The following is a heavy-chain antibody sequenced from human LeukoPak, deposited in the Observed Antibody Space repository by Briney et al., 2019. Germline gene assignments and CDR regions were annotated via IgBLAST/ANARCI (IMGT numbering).Heavy chain of an antibody. CDR3: ARTHSNYMIDY. Sequence: GESLKISCKGSGYSFTSYWIGWVRQMPGKGLEWMGIIYPGESDTKYSPSFQGQVNISADKSISTAYLQWGSLKASDTAMYYCARTHSNYMIDYWGQGTLVTVSS. V-gene: IGHV5-51*01. J-gene: IGHJ4*02. D-gene: IGHD4-11*01. CDR2: IYPGESDT. CDR1: GYSFTSYW.